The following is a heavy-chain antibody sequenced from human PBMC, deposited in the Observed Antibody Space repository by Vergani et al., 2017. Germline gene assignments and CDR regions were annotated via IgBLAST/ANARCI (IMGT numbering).Heavy chain of an antibody. CDR3: ARVLYGDLTFDY. Sequence: QLQLQESGPGLVKPSETLSLTCTVSGGSISSSSYYWGWIRQPPGKGLEWIGSIYYSGSTYYNPSLKSRVTISVDTSKNQFSLKLSSVTAADTAVYYCARVLYGDLTFDYWGQGTLVTVSS. CDR1: GGSISSSSYY. V-gene: IGHV4-39*07. CDR2: IYYSGST. J-gene: IGHJ4*02. D-gene: IGHD4-17*01.